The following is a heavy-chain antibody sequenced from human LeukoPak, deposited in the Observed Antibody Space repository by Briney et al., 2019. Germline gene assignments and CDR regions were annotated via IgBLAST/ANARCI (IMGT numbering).Heavy chain of an antibody. V-gene: IGHV3-15*01. Sequence: GGSLRLSCAASGFSFSNAWMSWVRQAPGKGLEWVGRIKSKTDGGTTEYAAPVKGRLNISRDDSKNTLYLQMNSLKTEDTAVYYCATYSSRSSYYWGQGTLVTVSS. CDR2: IKSKTDGGTT. J-gene: IGHJ4*02. CDR1: GFSFSNAW. D-gene: IGHD6-6*01. CDR3: ATYSSRSSYY.